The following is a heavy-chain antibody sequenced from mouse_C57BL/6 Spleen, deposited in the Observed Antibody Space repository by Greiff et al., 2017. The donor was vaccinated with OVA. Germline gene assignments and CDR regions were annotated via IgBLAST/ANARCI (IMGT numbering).Heavy chain of an antibody. V-gene: IGHV1-18*01. CDR2: INPNNGGT. CDR1: GYTFTDYN. CDR3: ARSPQFAY. Sequence: VQLKESGPELVKPGASVKIPCKASGYTFTDYNMDWVKQSHGKSLEWIGDINPNNGGTIYNQKFKGKATLTVDKSSSTAYMELRSLTSEDTAVYYCARSPQFAYWGQGTLVTVSA. J-gene: IGHJ3*01.